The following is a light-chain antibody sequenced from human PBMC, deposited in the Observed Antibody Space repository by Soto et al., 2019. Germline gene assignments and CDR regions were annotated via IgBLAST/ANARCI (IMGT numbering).Light chain of an antibody. V-gene: IGLV2-18*02. CDR2: EVT. CDR1: SSDIGSYTR. CDR3: SSYTSFDTVI. J-gene: IGLJ2*01. Sequence: QSVLTQPPSVSGSPGLSVTISCTGSSSDIGSYTRVSWYQQPPASAPKLLVYEVTRRASGAPDRFSGSASGNTASLTISGVQAEDEADYYCSSYTSFDTVIFGGWTKLTVL.